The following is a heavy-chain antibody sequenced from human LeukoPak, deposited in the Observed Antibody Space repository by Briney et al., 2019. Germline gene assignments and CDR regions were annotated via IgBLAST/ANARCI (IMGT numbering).Heavy chain of an antibody. CDR1: GFTFSSYA. CDR2: IYSGGST. Sequence: PGGSLRLSCAASGFTFSSYAMSWVCQAPGKGLEWVSVIYSGGSTYYADSVKGRFTISRDNSKNTLYLQMNSLRAEDTAVYYCASHNWNYALAIDYWGQGTLVTVSS. J-gene: IGHJ4*02. V-gene: IGHV3-66*02. D-gene: IGHD1-7*01. CDR3: ASHNWNYALAIDY.